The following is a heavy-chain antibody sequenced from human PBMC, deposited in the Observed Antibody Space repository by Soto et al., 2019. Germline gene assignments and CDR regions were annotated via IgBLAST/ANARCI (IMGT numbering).Heavy chain of an antibody. CDR2: ISYDGSNK. J-gene: IGHJ4*02. V-gene: IGHV3-30-3*01. CDR3: ARAREEYYYDSSGYYPFPY. Sequence: GGSLRLSCAASGFTFSSYAMRWVRQAPGKGLEWVAVISYDGSNKYYADSVKGRFTISRDNSKNTLYLQMNSLRAEDTAVYYCARAREEYYYDSSGYYPFPYWGQGTLVTVSS. D-gene: IGHD3-22*01. CDR1: GFTFSSYA.